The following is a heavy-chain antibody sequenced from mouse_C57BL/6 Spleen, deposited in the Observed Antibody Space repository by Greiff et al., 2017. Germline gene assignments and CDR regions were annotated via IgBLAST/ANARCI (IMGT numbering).Heavy chain of an antibody. Sequence: VQLQQPGAELVKPGASVKLSCKASGYTFTSYWMHWVKQRPGQGLEWIGMIHPNSGSTNYNEKFKSKATLTVDKSSSTAYMQLSSLASEDSAVYYCARSYGSSPFAYWGQGTLVTVSA. CDR3: ARSYGSSPFAY. J-gene: IGHJ3*01. V-gene: IGHV1-64*01. D-gene: IGHD1-1*01. CDR1: GYTFTSYW. CDR2: IHPNSGST.